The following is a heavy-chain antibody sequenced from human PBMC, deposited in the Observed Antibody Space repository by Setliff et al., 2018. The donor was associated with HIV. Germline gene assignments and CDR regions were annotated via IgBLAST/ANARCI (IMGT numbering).Heavy chain of an antibody. CDR2: IHYSGAT. V-gene: IGHV4-59*08. Sequence: PSETLSLTCTVSGGSISSHYWIWIRQPPGKGLEWIGSIHYSGATNYNPSLKSRVTISLDTSRTQFSLRLSSVTAADTAVYYCARHSPNVGVRGDAFDIWGQGTVVTVSS. D-gene: IGHD2-8*01. J-gene: IGHJ3*02. CDR1: GGSISSHY. CDR3: ARHSPNVGVRGDAFDI.